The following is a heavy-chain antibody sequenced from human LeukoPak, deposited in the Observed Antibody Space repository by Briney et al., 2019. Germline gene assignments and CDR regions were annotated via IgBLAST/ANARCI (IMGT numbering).Heavy chain of an antibody. J-gene: IGHJ3*02. Sequence: SETLSLTCAVYGGSFSGYYWSWIRQPPGKGLEWIGEVNHSGSTNYNPSLKGRVTISVDTSKNQFSLKLSSVTAADTAVYYCARAGIVVAYDAFDIWGQGTMVTVSS. CDR1: GGSFSGYY. D-gene: IGHD3-22*01. CDR3: ARAGIVVAYDAFDI. CDR2: VNHSGST. V-gene: IGHV4-34*01.